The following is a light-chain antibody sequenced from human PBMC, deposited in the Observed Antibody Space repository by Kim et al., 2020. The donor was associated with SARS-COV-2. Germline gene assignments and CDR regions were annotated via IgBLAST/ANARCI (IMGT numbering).Light chain of an antibody. CDR2: AAS. V-gene: IGKV1-27*01. J-gene: IGKJ2*01. Sequence: SAYVGDRVTITCRASQDISNSLAWFQQKPLKVPEPLIYAASTLQSGVPSRFSGSGSGTDFTLTISSLQPEDVATYYCQKYNSAPHTFGQGPKLEI. CDR1: QDISNS. CDR3: QKYNSAPHT.